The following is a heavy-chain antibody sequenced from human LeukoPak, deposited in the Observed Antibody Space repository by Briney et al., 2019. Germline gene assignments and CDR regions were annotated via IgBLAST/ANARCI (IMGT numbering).Heavy chain of an antibody. V-gene: IGHV4-59*01. D-gene: IGHD2-2*01. Sequence: SETLSLTCIVSGGSISSYYWSWIRQPPGKGLEWIGYLYYSGSINYNPSLKSRVTISVDTSKNQFSLRLSSVAAADTAADYCARDLGYCSSTSCYPWFDPWGQGTLVTVSS. J-gene: IGHJ5*02. CDR3: ARDLGYCSSTSCYPWFDP. CDR1: GGSISSYY. CDR2: LYYSGSI.